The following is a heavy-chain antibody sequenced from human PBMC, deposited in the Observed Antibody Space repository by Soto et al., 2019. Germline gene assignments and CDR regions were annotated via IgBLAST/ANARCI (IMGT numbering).Heavy chain of an antibody. CDR1: GFTFSSYS. V-gene: IGHV3-21*01. CDR3: ARDGKDYALDY. J-gene: IGHJ4*02. CDR2: ISIIIIYI. Sequence: GGSLRLSCAASGFTFSSYSMNWVRQAPGKGLELVSSISIIIIYIYYADSVKGRFTISRDNAKNSLYLQMNSLRAEDTAVYYCARDGKDYALDYWGQGTLVTVSS. D-gene: IGHD4-17*01.